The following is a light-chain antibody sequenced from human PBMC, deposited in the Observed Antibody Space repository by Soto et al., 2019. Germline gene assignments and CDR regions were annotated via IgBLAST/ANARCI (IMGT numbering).Light chain of an antibody. V-gene: IGKV1-39*01. J-gene: IGKJ4*01. CDR1: QTIDRH. CDR2: GAS. CDR3: QQHISWPLT. Sequence: DIQMTQSPSSLSASVGDRVTITCRASQTIDRHLNWYQQKPGKAPKLLIYGASSLQSGVPSGFSGSGSVTDFTLTITSLQPEDFAVYYCQQHISWPLTFGGGTKVEIK.